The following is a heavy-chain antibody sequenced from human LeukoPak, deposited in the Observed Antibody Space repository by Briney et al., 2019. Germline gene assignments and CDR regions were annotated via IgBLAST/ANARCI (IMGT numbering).Heavy chain of an antibody. V-gene: IGHV1-2*02. D-gene: IGHD4-17*01. CDR3: ARSSGGDFDHFDY. Sequence: ASVKVSCKPSGYTFTSYYMHWVRQAPGQGLEWMGWINPNSGGTNYAQKFQGRVTMTRDTSISTAYMELSRLRSDDTAVYYCARSSGGDFDHFDYWGQGTLVTVSS. CDR2: INPNSGGT. J-gene: IGHJ4*02. CDR1: GYTFTSYY.